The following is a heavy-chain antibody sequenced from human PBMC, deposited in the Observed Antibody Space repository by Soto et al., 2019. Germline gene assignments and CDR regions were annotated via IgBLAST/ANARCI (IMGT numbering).Heavy chain of an antibody. CDR3: ARGSAGALYDF. J-gene: IGHJ4*02. CDR2: ISGYNGYP. D-gene: IGHD6-13*01. V-gene: IGHV1-18*01. CDR1: GYIFTNYG. Sequence: QVQLVQSGAEVRKPGASVNVSCKTSGYIFTNYGVVWVRQAPAQGLELVAWISGYNGYPKYTQKFQGRVTVTTDTSTRTGYMELRNLRSDDTAVYYCARGSAGALYDFWGQGTLVTVSS.